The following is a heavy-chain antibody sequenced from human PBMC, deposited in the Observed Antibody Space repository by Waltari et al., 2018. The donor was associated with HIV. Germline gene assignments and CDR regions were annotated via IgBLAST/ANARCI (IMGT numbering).Heavy chain of an antibody. Sequence: QVHLVQSGAEVKKPGASVRVACKPSGYIFTGYSMQWVRQAPGQGLEWMGWINPNSGGTKNAQKFQGRANMTRATSITTVYMELSRLRSDDTAVYYCARVSRRDGSRLLDYWGPGTLVTVSS. CDR1: GYIFTGYS. CDR2: INPNSGGT. CDR3: ARVSRRDGSRLLDY. V-gene: IGHV1-2*02. J-gene: IGHJ4*02.